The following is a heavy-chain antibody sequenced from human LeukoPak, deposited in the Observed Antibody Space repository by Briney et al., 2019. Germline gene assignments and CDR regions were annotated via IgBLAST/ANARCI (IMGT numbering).Heavy chain of an antibody. Sequence: GGSPRLSCAASGFPFSSYSMTWVRKAQWMGLEWVSSISSSSSYIYYADSVKGRFTISRDNAKNSLYLQMNSLRAEDTAVYYCARAANSNAFDIWGQGTMVTVSS. D-gene: IGHD2/OR15-2a*01. V-gene: IGHV3-21*01. CDR2: ISSSSSYI. CDR3: ARAANSNAFDI. CDR1: GFPFSSYS. J-gene: IGHJ3*02.